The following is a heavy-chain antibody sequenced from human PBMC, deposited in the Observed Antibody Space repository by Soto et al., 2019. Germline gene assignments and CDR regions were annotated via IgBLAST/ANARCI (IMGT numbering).Heavy chain of an antibody. V-gene: IGHV1-46*01. Sequence: GASVNVSCKASGYTFTSYYMHWVRQAPGQGLEWMGIINPSGGSTSYAQKFQGRVTMTRDTSTSTVYMELSSLRSEDTAVYYCARGRDIVANKRRYGMDVWGQGTTVTVSS. CDR1: GYTFTSYY. J-gene: IGHJ6*02. D-gene: IGHD2-15*01. CDR2: INPSGGST. CDR3: ARGRDIVANKRRYGMDV.